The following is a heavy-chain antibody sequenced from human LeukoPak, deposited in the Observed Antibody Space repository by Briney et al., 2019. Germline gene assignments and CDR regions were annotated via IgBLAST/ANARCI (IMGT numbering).Heavy chain of an antibody. J-gene: IGHJ5*02. V-gene: IGHV7-4-1*02. CDR3: ARDAWELLEGNWFDP. D-gene: IGHD1-26*01. Sequence: ASVKVSCKASGYTFSGSDMNWVRQAPGQGLEWMGWINTNTGNPTYAQGFTGRFVFSLDTSVSTAYLQISSLKAEDTAVYYCARDAWELLEGNWFDPWGQGTLVTVSS. CDR2: INTNTGNP. CDR1: GYTFSGSD.